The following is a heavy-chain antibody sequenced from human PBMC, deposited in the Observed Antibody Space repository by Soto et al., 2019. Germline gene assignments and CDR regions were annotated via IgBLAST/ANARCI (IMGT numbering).Heavy chain of an antibody. V-gene: IGHV4-34*01. CDR1: GGSFSGYY. CDR3: ARGTDCSSTSCWGSFDY. Sequence: SETLSLTCAVYGGSFSGYYWSWIRQPPGKGLEWIGEINHSGSTNYNPSLKSRVTISVDTSKNQFSLKLSSVTAADTAVYYCARGTDCSSTSCWGSFDYWGQGTLVTVSS. CDR2: INHSGST. D-gene: IGHD2-2*01. J-gene: IGHJ4*02.